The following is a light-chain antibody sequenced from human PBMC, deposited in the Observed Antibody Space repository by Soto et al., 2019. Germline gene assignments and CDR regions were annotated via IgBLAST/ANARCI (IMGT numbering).Light chain of an antibody. V-gene: IGLV2-8*01. CDR1: KNDIGVYDF. J-gene: IGLJ1*01. Sequence: QSVLTQPPSASGSPGQSVTISCTGTKNDIGVYDFVSWYQHHPGKAPRLIIYEVVQRPSGVPDRFSGSKSGNTASLTVSGLQAADEDDYFCKSYARTNTYVFGSGPNVTVL. CDR3: KSYARTNTYV. CDR2: EVV.